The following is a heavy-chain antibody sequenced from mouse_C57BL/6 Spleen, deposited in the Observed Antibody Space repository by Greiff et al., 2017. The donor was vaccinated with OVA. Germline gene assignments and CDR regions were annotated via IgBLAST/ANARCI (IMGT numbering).Heavy chain of an antibody. V-gene: IGHV1-78*01. J-gene: IGHJ4*01. CDR1: GYTFTDHT. D-gene: IGHD2-3*01. Sequence: VQLQQSDAELVKPGASVKISCKVSGYTFTDHTIHWMKQRPEQGLEWIGYIYPRDGSTTYNEKFKGTATLTADQSSSTAYMQLNSLTSEDSAVYVCARWLLPHYYAMDYWGQGTSVTVSS. CDR3: ARWLLPHYYAMDY. CDR2: IYPRDGST.